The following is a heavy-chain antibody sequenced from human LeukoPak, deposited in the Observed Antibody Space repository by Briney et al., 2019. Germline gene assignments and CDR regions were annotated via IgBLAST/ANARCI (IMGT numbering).Heavy chain of an antibody. CDR2: IRSKANSYAT. V-gene: IGHV3-73*01. J-gene: IGHJ4*02. CDR1: GFTFSSYW. Sequence: GGSLRLSCAASGFTFSSYWMSWVRQASGKGLEWVGRIRSKANSYATTYAASVKGRFIISRDDSKNTAYLQMSSLKTEDTAVYYCTRRDCSSGSCYSSYWGQGTLVTVSS. CDR3: TRRDCSSGSCYSSY. D-gene: IGHD2-15*01.